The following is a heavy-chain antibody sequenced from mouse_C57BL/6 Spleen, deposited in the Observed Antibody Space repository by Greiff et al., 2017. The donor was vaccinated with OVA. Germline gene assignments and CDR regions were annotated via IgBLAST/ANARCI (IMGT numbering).Heavy chain of an antibody. Sequence: EVHLVESGGDLVKPGGSLKLSCAASGFTFSSYGMSWVRQTPDKRLEWVATISSGGSYTYYPDSVKGRFTISRDNAKNTLYLQMSSLKSEDTAMYYCARQGYYSNYYAMDYWGQGTSVTVSS. CDR3: ARQGYYSNYYAMDY. V-gene: IGHV5-6*01. J-gene: IGHJ4*01. CDR2: ISSGGSYT. CDR1: GFTFSSYG. D-gene: IGHD2-5*01.